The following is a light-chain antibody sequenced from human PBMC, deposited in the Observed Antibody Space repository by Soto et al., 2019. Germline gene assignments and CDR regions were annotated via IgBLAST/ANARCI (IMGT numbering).Light chain of an antibody. Sequence: IVMTQSPDTLSVSPGERATLSCRASQSVSDRVVWYQQKSGQAPSLLIYAASTRAAGVPARFSGSGSGTEFTLTISSLQSEDFAVYFCQQYADWPKTFGQGTKVDNK. J-gene: IGKJ1*01. CDR2: AAS. CDR3: QQYADWPKT. V-gene: IGKV3-15*01. CDR1: QSVSDR.